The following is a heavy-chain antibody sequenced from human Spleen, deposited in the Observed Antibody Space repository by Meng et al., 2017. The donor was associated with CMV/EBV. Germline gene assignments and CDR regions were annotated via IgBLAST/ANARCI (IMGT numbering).Heavy chain of an antibody. V-gene: IGHV3-30*04. CDR3: AREIVAGEDY. CDR2: ISYDGNNK. CDR1: GLTFSTYA. D-gene: IGHD3-10*01. J-gene: IGHJ4*02. Sequence: LSCAASGLTFSTYAMQWVRQAPGKGLEWLTIISYDGNNKYYADSVRGRFTVSRDNSKNTLYLQMSSLRAEDTAVYYCAREIVAGEDYWGQGTLVTVSS.